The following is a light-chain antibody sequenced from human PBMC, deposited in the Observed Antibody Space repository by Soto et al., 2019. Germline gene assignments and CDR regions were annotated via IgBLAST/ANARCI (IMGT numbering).Light chain of an antibody. V-gene: IGKV2-30*01. CDR2: KVS. J-gene: IGKJ2*01. CDR3: MQGTHWPYT. CDR1: QSLLYSDGDTY. Sequence: DVVMTQSPLSLPVTLGQPASISCRSSQSLLYSDGDTYLIWFHQRPCQSPRRLIYKVSDRDSGVPDRFSGSGSGTDFTLKISRVEAEDVGVYYCMQGTHWPYTFGQGTNLEIK.